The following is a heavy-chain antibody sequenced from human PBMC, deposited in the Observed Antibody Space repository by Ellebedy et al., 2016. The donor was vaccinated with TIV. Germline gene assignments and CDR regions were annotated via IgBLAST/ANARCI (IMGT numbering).Heavy chain of an antibody. V-gene: IGHV4-34*01. CDR2: INHSGST. J-gene: IGHJ4*02. Sequence: MPSETLSLTCAVYGGSFSGYYWSWIRQPPGKGLEWIGEINHSGSTNYNPSLKSRVTISVDTSKNQFSLKLSSVTAADTAVYYCARGGDYGDYWGQGTLVTVSS. CDR3: ARGGDYGDY. CDR1: GGSFSGYY. D-gene: IGHD4-17*01.